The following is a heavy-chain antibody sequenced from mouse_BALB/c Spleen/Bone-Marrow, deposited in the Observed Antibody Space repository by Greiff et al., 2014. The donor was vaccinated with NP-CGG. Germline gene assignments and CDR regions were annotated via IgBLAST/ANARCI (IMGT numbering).Heavy chain of an antibody. CDR1: GYTFTSYW. CDR2: IFPSETYT. J-gene: IGHJ2*01. CDR3: TRDNWYY. V-gene: IGHV1-69*02. Sequence: VQLQQSGAELVRPGASVKLSCKASGYTFTSYWINWVKQRPGQGLEWIGNIFPSETYTNYNQKFKDKATLTVDKSPSTAYMQLSSPTSEDSAVYYCTRDNWYYWGQGTTLTVSS. D-gene: IGHD4-1*01.